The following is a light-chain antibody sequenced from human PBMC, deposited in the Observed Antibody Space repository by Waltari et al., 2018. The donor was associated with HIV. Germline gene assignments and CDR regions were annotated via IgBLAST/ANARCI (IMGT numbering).Light chain of an antibody. CDR1: PSVLHSSNNKNY. V-gene: IGKV4-1*01. Sequence: DIVMTQSPDSLAVSLGERATINCKSSPSVLHSSNNKNYLAWYQQKPGQPPNLLIYWASTRESGVPDRFSGSGSGTDFTLTISSLQAEDVAVYYCQQYYNSPLTFGQGTKVEIK. J-gene: IGKJ1*01. CDR3: QQYYNSPLT. CDR2: WAS.